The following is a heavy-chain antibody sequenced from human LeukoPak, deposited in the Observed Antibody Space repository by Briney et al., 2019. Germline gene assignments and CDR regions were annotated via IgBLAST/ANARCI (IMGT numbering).Heavy chain of an antibody. Sequence: PSETLSLTCAVSGYSISSGYYWGWIRQPPGKGLEWIGRIYHSGSTYYNPSLKSRVTISVDTSKNQFSLKLSSVTAADTAVYYCARLYDFWSGYSYYWGQGTLVTVSS. D-gene: IGHD3-3*01. CDR2: IYHSGST. V-gene: IGHV4-38-2*01. CDR1: GYSISSGYY. CDR3: ARLYDFWSGYSYY. J-gene: IGHJ4*02.